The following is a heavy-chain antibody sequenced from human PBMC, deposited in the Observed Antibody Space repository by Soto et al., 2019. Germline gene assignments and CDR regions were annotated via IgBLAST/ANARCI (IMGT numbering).Heavy chain of an antibody. Sequence: ASVKVSCKASGGTFSSYAISWVRQAPGQGLEWMGGIIPIFSTANYAQKFQGRVTITADESTSTAYMELSSLRSEDTAVYYCAEDIVVVPAAIIGANYYYGMDVWGQGTTVTVSS. V-gene: IGHV1-69*13. J-gene: IGHJ6*02. CDR1: GGTFSSYA. CDR2: IIPIFSTA. CDR3: AEDIVVVPAAIIGANYYYGMDV. D-gene: IGHD2-2*02.